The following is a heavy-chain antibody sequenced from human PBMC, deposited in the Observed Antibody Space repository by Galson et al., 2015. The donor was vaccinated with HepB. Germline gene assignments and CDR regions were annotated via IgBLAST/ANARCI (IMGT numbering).Heavy chain of an antibody. CDR2: VYYSGST. V-gene: IGHV4-31*03. CDR3: ARVRTVTTIRYFDL. J-gene: IGHJ2*01. D-gene: IGHD4-17*01. Sequence: TLSLTCTVSGGSISSGGYSWSWIRQHPGKGLEWIGYVYYSGSTYYNPSLKSRVTISVDTSKNQFSLKLSSVTAADTAVYYCARVRTVTTIRYFDLWGRGTLVTVSS. CDR1: GGSISSGGYS.